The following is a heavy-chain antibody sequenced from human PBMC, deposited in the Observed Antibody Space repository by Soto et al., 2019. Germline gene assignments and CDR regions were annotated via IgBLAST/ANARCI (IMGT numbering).Heavy chain of an antibody. CDR3: AKGGSGWYDWFDP. J-gene: IGHJ5*02. CDR1: GGSISSGGYY. Sequence: QVQLQESGPGLVKPSQTLSLTCTVSGGSISSGGYYWSWIRQHPGNGLEWIVDIYYSGSTYYNPSLKSRVTISVDTSKTQFYLKLSAVTAADTAVYYCAKGGSGWYDWFDPWGQGTRVTVSS. V-gene: IGHV4-31*03. CDR2: IYYSGST. D-gene: IGHD6-19*01.